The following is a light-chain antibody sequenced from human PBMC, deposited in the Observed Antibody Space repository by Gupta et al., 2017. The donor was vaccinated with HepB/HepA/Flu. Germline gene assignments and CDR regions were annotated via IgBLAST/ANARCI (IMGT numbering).Light chain of an antibody. J-gene: IGLJ2*01. CDR3: NSRDSSGNHVV. CDR1: SLRSYY. Sequence: SSELTQDPAVSVALGQTVRLTCQGDSLRSYYASWYQQKPAQAPVLLIYGKNNRPSGIPDRFSGSSSGNTASLTITGAQAEDEADYYCNSRDSSGNHVVFGGGTKLTVL. V-gene: IGLV3-19*01. CDR2: GKN.